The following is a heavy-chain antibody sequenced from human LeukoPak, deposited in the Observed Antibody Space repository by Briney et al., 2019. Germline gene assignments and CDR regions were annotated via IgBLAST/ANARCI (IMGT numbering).Heavy chain of an antibody. D-gene: IGHD5-24*01. J-gene: IGHJ1*01. V-gene: IGHV4-31*02. CDR2: FHPSGTT. CDR3: TRGADDYKTGS. Sequence: PSQTLSLICSVSGDFVINDNSIWSWIRQHPEKGLEWIGHFHPSGTTYYNPSLKSRLTISIDASKNHFSLEMTSMTAADTAVYYCTRGADDYKTGSWGQGTLVTVSS. CDR1: GDFVINDNSI.